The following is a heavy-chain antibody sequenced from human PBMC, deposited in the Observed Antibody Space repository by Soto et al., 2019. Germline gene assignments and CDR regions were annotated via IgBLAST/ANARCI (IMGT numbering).Heavy chain of an antibody. CDR3: VKAPYSSSHYYYGMDV. CDR1: GFTFSSYA. D-gene: IGHD6-6*01. J-gene: IGHJ6*02. Sequence: GGSLRLSCSASGFTFSSYAMHWVRQAPGKGLEYVSAISSNGGSTYYADSVKGRFTISRDNSKNTLYLQMSSLRAEDTAVYYCVKAPYSSSHYYYGMDVWGQGTTVTVS. V-gene: IGHV3-64D*08. CDR2: ISSNGGST.